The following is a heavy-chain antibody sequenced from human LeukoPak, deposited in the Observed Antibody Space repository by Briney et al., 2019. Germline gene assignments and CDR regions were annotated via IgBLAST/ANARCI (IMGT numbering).Heavy chain of an antibody. Sequence: SETLSLTCAVYGGSFSGYYWIWIRQPPGKGLEWIGEINHSGSTNYNPSLKSRVTISVDTSKNQFSLKLSSVTAADTALYYCASRAEYYFDYWGQGTLVTVSS. CDR2: INHSGST. V-gene: IGHV4-34*01. CDR1: GGSFSGYY. CDR3: ASRAEYYFDY. D-gene: IGHD3-10*01. J-gene: IGHJ4*02.